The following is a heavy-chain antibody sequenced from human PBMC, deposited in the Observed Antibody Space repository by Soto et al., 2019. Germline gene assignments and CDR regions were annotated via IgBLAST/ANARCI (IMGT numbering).Heavy chain of an antibody. CDR2: INPNSGVT. V-gene: IGHV1-2*04. CDR3: ARDPLDY. CDR1: GYRFTAYH. Sequence: ASVKVSCKASGYRFTAYHMHWVRQAPGQGLEWMGWINPNSGVTNYAQKFQDWVTVTRDTSISTVYMELSRLKSDDTAVYYCARDPLDYWGQGTLVTVSS. J-gene: IGHJ4*02.